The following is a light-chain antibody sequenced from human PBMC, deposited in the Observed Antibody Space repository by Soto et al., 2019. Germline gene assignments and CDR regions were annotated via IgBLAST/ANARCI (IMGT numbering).Light chain of an antibody. V-gene: IGKV1-39*01. CDR3: QQYNSYSGT. CDR1: QTISRY. CDR2: GAF. J-gene: IGKJ1*01. Sequence: DIQMTQSPSSLSASVGDRVTITCRASQTISRYANWYQQKPGKAPKLLISGAFDLQTGVPSRFSGSGSGTDFTLTINGLQPDDFATYYCQQYNSYSGTFGQGTKVEIK.